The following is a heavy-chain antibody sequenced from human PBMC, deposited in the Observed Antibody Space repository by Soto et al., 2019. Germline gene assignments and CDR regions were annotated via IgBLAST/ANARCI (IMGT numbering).Heavy chain of an antibody. CDR2: ISYGGSNK. V-gene: IGHV3-30*18. CDR3: AKVRAYGMDV. J-gene: IGHJ6*02. Sequence: GGSLRLSCAASGFTFSSYGMHWVRQAPGKGLEWVAVISYGGSNKYYADSVKGRFTISRDNSKNTLYLQMNSLRAEDTAVYYCAKVRAYGMDVWGQGTTVTVSS. CDR1: GFTFSSYG.